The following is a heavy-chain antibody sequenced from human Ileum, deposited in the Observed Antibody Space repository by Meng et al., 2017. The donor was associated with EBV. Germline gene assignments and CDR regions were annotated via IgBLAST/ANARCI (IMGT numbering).Heavy chain of an antibody. J-gene: IGHJ4*02. Sequence: QVQLGRSGSEWKKPGASVMASCKASGYSFNKFAINWVRQAPGQGLEWVGWINTKTGDPRYAQAFPGRFVFSLAPSVRPAYLQISSLQPEATAVYYCVRDGRSINLLDYWGQGTLVPVSS. CDR1: GYSFNKFA. CDR3: VRDGRSINLLDY. CDR2: INTKTGDP. D-gene: IGHD2-15*01. V-gene: IGHV7-4-1*02.